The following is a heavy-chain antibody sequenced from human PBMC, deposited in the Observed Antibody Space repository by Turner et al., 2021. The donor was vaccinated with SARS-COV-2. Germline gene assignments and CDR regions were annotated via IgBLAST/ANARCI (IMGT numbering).Heavy chain of an antibody. V-gene: IGHV1-18*04. CDR2: ISAYNGNT. D-gene: IGHD2-21*01. J-gene: IGHJ4*02. CDR3: ARVLLCGGDCYGVDY. CDR1: GYTFTTYA. Sequence: QLQLGQSGAEVKKPGASVKVCCKAPGYTFTTYAITWVRQAPGQGLEWMVWISAYNGNTTYAQKLQGSITMTTDTSTSTAYMKLRSLRSDDAAVYYYARVLLCGGDCYGVDYWGQGTLVTVSS.